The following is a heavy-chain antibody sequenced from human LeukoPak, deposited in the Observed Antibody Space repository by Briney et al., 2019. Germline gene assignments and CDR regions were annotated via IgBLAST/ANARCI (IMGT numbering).Heavy chain of an antibody. CDR2: IYYSGST. D-gene: IGHD3-3*01. V-gene: IGHV4-59*01. CDR1: GGSISSYY. CDR3: AREYDFWSGVDY. J-gene: IGHJ4*02. Sequence: SETLSLTCTVSGGSISSYYWSWIRQPPGKGLEWIGYIYYSGSTNYNPSLKSRVTISVDTSKNQFSLKLSSVTAADTAVYYCAREYDFWSGVDYWGQGTLVTVSS.